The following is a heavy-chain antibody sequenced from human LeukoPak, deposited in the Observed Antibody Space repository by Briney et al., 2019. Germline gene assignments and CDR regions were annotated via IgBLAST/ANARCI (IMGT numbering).Heavy chain of an antibody. D-gene: IGHD6-19*01. CDR1: GYTFTSYA. CDR2: INAGNGNT. Sequence: ASVKVSCKASGYTFTSYAMHWVRQAPGQRLEWMGWINAGNGNTKYSQEFQGRVTITRDTSASTAYMELSSLRSEDMAVYYCARAVADNYYYYYMDVWGKGTTVTVSS. V-gene: IGHV1-3*03. CDR3: ARAVADNYYYYYMDV. J-gene: IGHJ6*03.